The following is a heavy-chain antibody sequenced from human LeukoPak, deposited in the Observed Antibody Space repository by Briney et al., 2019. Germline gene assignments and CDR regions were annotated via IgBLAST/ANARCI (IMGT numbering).Heavy chain of an antibody. CDR1: GFTFSDYY. CDR2: IGSSSSYT. CDR3: ARDAVSLAAAGASDY. Sequence: PGGSLRLSCAASGFTFSDYYMSWIRQAPGKGLEWVSYIGSSSSYTNYADSVKGRFTISRDNAKNSLYLQMNSLRAEDTAVYYCARDAVSLAAAGASDYWGQGTLVTVSS. D-gene: IGHD6-13*01. V-gene: IGHV3-11*05. J-gene: IGHJ4*02.